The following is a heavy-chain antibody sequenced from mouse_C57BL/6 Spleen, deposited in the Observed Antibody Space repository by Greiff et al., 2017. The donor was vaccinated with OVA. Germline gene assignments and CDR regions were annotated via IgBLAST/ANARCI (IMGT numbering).Heavy chain of an antibody. CDR1: GYTFPSYW. J-gene: IGHJ4*01. CDR3: ARDGDYDYDDYAMDY. Sequence: QVQLQQPGAELVKPGASVKLSCKASGYTFPSYWMHWVTPRPGRGLEWIGRIAPNSGGTQYHEKFKSKATLTVDKPSSTAYMQLSSLTSEDAAVYYCARDGDYDYDDYAMDYWGQGTSVTVAS. V-gene: IGHV1-72*01. D-gene: IGHD2-4*01. CDR2: IAPNSGGT.